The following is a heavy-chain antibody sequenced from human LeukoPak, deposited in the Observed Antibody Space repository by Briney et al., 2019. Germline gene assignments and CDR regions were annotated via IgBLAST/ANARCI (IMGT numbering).Heavy chain of an antibody. J-gene: IGHJ3*02. D-gene: IGHD7-27*01. CDR1: GFTFSKYN. V-gene: IGHV3-21*01. CDR2: ISSSSSYI. CDR3: ARELGAFDI. Sequence: GGSLRLSCAASGFTFSKYNMNWVRQAPGKGLEWVSSISSSSSYIYYADSLKGRFTISRDNAKNSLYLQMNSLRAEDTAVYYCARELGAFDIWGQGTMVTVSS.